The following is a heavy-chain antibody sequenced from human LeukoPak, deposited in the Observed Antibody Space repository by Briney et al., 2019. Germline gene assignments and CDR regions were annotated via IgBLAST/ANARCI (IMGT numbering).Heavy chain of an antibody. J-gene: IGHJ6*03. D-gene: IGHD3-10*01. CDR2: INSDGSST. V-gene: IGHV3-74*01. Sequence: GGSLRLSCAASGFTFSSYWMHWVRQAPGKGLVWVSRINSDGSSTSYADSVKGRFTISRDNAKNTLYLQMNSLRAEDTAVYYCARADRRAGSGSYYMYYYYYMDVWGKGTTVTVSS. CDR3: ARADRRAGSGSYYMYYYYYMDV. CDR1: GFTFSSYW.